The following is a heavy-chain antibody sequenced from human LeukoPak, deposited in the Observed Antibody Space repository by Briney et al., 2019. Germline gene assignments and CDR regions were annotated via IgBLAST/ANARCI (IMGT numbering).Heavy chain of an antibody. CDR1: GFTFSSYG. CDR3: AKVYGSGPPVYYYYGMDV. D-gene: IGHD3-10*01. J-gene: IGHJ6*02. CDR2: ISYDGSNK. V-gene: IGHV3-30*18. Sequence: GRSLRLSCAASGFTFSSYGMHWVRQAPGKGLEWVAVISYDGSNKYYADSVKGRFTISRDNSKNTLYLQMNSLRAEDTAVYYCAKVYGSGPPVYYYYGMDVWGQGTTVTVSS.